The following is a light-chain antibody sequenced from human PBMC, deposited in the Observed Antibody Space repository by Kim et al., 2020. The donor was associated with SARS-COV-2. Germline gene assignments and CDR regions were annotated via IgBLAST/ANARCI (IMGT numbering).Light chain of an antibody. CDR2: ATS. CDR1: QSIITY. CDR3: QQSYSIPYT. V-gene: IGKV1-39*01. Sequence: SISVGDRVTITCRASQSIITYLNWYRQKPGKAPELLIYATSNLESGASSRFSGSGSETDFTLTISSLQPEDFATYYCQQSYSIPYTFGQGTKLEI. J-gene: IGKJ2*01.